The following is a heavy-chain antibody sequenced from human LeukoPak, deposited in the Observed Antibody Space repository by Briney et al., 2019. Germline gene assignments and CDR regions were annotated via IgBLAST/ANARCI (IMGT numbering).Heavy chain of an antibody. Sequence: PSETLSLTCAVYGGSFSGYYWSWIRQPPGKGLEWNGEINHSGSTNYNPSLKSRVTISVDTSKNQFSLKLSSVTAADTAVYYCARLDFDFWSGYPFDYWGQRTLVTVSS. CDR1: GGSFSGYY. CDR2: INHSGST. D-gene: IGHD3-3*01. V-gene: IGHV4-34*01. CDR3: ARLDFDFWSGYPFDY. J-gene: IGHJ4*02.